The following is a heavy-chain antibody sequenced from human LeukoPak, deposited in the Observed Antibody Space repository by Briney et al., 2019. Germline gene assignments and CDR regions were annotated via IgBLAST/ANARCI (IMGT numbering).Heavy chain of an antibody. CDR3: ARYCSSTSCYSSAPDY. J-gene: IGHJ4*02. CDR2: INHNGETI. CDR1: GFTFSDYV. Sequence: GGSLRLSCAASGFTFSDYVMSWVRQAPGKGLEWVSYINHNGETIFYPDFVKGRFTISRDNSKNTLYLQMNSLRAEDTAVYYCARYCSSTSCYSSAPDYWGQGTLVTVSS. D-gene: IGHD2-2*02. V-gene: IGHV3-11*01.